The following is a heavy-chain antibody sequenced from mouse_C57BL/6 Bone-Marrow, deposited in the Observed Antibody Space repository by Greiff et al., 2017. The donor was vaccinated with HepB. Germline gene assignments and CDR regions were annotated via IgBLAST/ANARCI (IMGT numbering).Heavy chain of an antibody. CDR2: INPSNGGT. CDR3: ARSDFYYYGSSYGYYAMDY. D-gene: IGHD1-1*01. J-gene: IGHJ4*01. V-gene: IGHV1-53*01. Sequence: QVQLQQPGTELVKPGASVKLSCKASGYTFTSYWMHWVKQRPGQGLEWIGNINPSNGGTNYNEKFKSKATLTVDKSSSTAYMQLSSLTSEDSAVYYCARSDFYYYGSSYGYYAMDYWGQGTSVTVSS. CDR1: GYTFTSYW.